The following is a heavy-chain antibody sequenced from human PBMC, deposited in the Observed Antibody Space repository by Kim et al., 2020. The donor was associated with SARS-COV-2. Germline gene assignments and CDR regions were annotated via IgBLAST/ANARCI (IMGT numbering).Heavy chain of an antibody. D-gene: IGHD3-22*01. J-gene: IGHJ1*01. V-gene: IGHV3-74*01. CDR2: IYSDGRST. CDR1: GFTLSNYA. CDR3: ARAGDYDISGYYGFFHH. Sequence: GGSLRLSCAASGFTLSNYAMHWVRQTPGEGLEWVSRIYSDGRSTDYAASVKGRFTISRDNAKNTLYLQMNSLRPEDTAVYYCARAGDYDISGYYGFFHHWGQGDLVAASS.